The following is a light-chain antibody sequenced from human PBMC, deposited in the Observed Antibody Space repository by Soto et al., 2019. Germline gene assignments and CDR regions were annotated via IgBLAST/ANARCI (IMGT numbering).Light chain of an antibody. CDR2: DVT. J-gene: IGLJ1*01. Sequence: QSALTQPASVSGSPGQSITISCTGTSSDVGGYNYVSWYQHHPGKAPKLIIYDVTNRPSGVSNPFSGSMSGNTASLTISGLQPEDEADYYCSSYTTSNTRQIVFGTGTKPTVL. V-gene: IGLV2-14*03. CDR1: SSDVGGYNY. CDR3: SSYTTSNTRQIV.